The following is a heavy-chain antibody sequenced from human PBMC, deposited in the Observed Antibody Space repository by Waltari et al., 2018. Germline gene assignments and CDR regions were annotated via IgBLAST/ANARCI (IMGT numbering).Heavy chain of an antibody. CDR1: GYSFTNYA. J-gene: IGHJ5*02. D-gene: IGHD2-2*01. CDR2: VTNTTEKP. V-gene: IGHV7-4-1*02. CDR3: AREVVPAAKIVVNWFDP. Sequence: QVQLVQSGSEWKKPGASVKVSCKAYGYSFTNYAINWVRQAPGQGLELMGGVTNTTEKPTNNLGFSKPFVFSLDTSVSTAYLQINDLKAEDTAIYYCAREVVPAAKIVVNWFDPWGQGTQVTVSS.